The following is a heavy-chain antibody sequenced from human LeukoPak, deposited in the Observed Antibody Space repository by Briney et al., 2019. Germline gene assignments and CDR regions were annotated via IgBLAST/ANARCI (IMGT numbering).Heavy chain of an antibody. Sequence: PSETLSLTCAVYGGSFSGYYWSWIRQPPGKGLEWIGEINHSGSTNYNPSLKSRVTISVDTSKNQFSLKLSSVTAADTAVYYCARAGYIVPFPPYYYGMDVWGQGTTVTVSS. J-gene: IGHJ6*02. CDR2: INHSGST. CDR1: GGSFSGYY. CDR3: ARAGYIVPFPPYYYGMDV. V-gene: IGHV4-34*01. D-gene: IGHD2-8*01.